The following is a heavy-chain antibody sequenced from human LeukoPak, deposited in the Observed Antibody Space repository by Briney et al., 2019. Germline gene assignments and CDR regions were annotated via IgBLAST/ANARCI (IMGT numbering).Heavy chain of an antibody. J-gene: IGHJ3*02. V-gene: IGHV3-7*01. CDR2: IKQDGSEK. D-gene: IGHD3-10*02. CDR1: GVTFSIYW. CDR3: ARDMFPGLRCSCAFDI. Sequence: PGGSLRLSCAASGVTFSIYWMSWVRQAPGKGLECVANIKQDGSEKYYVDSVKGRFTISRDNAKNSLYLQMNSLRAEDTAVYYCARDMFPGLRCSCAFDIWGQGTMVTVSS.